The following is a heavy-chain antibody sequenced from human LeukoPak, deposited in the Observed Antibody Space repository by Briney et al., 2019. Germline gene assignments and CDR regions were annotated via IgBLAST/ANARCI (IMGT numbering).Heavy chain of an antibody. D-gene: IGHD6-13*01. CDR3: ATVPRIPAVGNTEYFRH. V-gene: IGHV5-51*01. CDR2: INPGDSDT. Sequence: PGESLKISFKGSGYSFTSYWIGWVRQMPGKGLEWMGIINPGDSDTRYSPSFQGQVTISVDKSISTAYLQWSSLEAPDTAMYFCATVPRIPAVGNTEYFRHWGQGTLVSVSS. J-gene: IGHJ1*01. CDR1: GYSFTSYW.